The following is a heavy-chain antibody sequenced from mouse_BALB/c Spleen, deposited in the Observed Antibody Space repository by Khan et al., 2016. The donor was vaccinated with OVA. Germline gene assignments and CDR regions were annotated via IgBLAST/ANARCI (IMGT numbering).Heavy chain of an antibody. Sequence: QVQLQQSGAELAKPGASVKMSCKASGYTFTTYWMNWVKQRPGQGLEWIGYINPTSGYTDYNERFKDKATLSADKSSSTAYMQLSSLTSEDSAGYYWTRDRIDYWGQGTTLTVSS. V-gene: IGHV1-7*01. CDR3: TRDRIDY. CDR2: INPTSGYT. CDR1: GYTFTTYW. J-gene: IGHJ2*01.